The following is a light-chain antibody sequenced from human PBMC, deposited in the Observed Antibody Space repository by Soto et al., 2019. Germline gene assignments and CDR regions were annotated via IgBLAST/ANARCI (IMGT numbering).Light chain of an antibody. CDR3: QQYSQWPPWT. CDR2: RAS. J-gene: IGKJ1*01. CDR1: QSLSGN. Sequence: EIVMTQSPATLAGSPGETVTLSCRASQSLSGNLAWYQQKPGQAPRLLIFRASTRATGVPARFSGRGSGTEFTLTISGPQSEDFAVYYCQQYSQWPPWTFGPGTKV. V-gene: IGKV3-15*01.